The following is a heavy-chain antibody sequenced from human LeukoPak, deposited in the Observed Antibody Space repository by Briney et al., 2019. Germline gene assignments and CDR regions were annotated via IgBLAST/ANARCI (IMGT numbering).Heavy chain of an antibody. J-gene: IGHJ4*02. V-gene: IGHV3-33*01. Sequence: GRSLRLSCAASGFTFSSYGMHWVRQAPGKGLEWVAVIWYDGSNKYYADSVKGRFTISRDNSKNTLYLQMNSLRVEDTAVYYCARKPVALWYFDYWGQGTLVTVSS. CDR1: GFTFSSYG. D-gene: IGHD2-15*01. CDR3: ARKPVALWYFDY. CDR2: IWYDGSNK.